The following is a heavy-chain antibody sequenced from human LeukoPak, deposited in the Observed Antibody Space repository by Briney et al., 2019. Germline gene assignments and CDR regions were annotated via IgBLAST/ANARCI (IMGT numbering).Heavy chain of an antibody. CDR2: ISGSGGST. CDR1: GFTFSSYA. J-gene: IGHJ3*02. Sequence: KPGGSLRLSCAASGFTFSSYAMSWVRQAPGKGLEWVSAISGSGGSTYYADSVKGRFTISRDNSKNTLYLQMNSLRAEDTAVYYCAKDHCSGGSCYSGAFDIWGQGTMVTVSP. V-gene: IGHV3-23*01. D-gene: IGHD2-15*01. CDR3: AKDHCSGGSCYSGAFDI.